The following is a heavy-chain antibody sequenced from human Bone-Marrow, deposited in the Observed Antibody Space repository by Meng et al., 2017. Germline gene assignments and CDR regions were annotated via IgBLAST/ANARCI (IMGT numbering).Heavy chain of an antibody. CDR1: GFTFSSYS. J-gene: IGHJ6*02. Sequence: GGSLRLSCAASGFTFSSYSMNWVRQAPGKGLEWVSSISSSSSYIYHADSVKGRFTISRDNAKNSLYLQMNSLRAEDTAVYYCARCRIAVAATNFYYYYYYGMDVWGQGTTVTVSS. V-gene: IGHV3-21*01. CDR3: ARCRIAVAATNFYYYYYYGMDV. D-gene: IGHD2-15*01. CDR2: ISSSSSYI.